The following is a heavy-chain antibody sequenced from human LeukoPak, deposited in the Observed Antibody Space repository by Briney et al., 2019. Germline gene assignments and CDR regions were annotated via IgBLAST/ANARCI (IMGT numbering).Heavy chain of an antibody. CDR1: AFTFSTYS. CDR2: ISSSSSYI. J-gene: IGHJ4*02. Sequence: GGCLRLSCAASAFTFSTYSMNWVRQVPGKGLEWVSSISSSSSYIYYADSVKGRFTISRDDAKNSLYLQMNSLRAEDTAVYYCAREVSRGYTLHFDCWGQGTLVTVSS. CDR3: AREVSRGYTLHFDC. V-gene: IGHV3-21*01. D-gene: IGHD3-22*01.